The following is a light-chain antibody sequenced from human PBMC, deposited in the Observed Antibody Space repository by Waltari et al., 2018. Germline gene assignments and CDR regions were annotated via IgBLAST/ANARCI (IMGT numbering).Light chain of an antibody. CDR3: CSDAGGSTSVV. J-gene: IGLJ2*01. Sequence: QSALTQPASVSGSPGQSITISCTETSSDVGISDFVSWHQQHPGKAPKLIIYEGSKRSSGVSNRFSASTAGNTASLTISGLQPEDEADYYCCSDAGGSTSVVFGGGTKLTVL. V-gene: IGLV2-23*01. CDR2: EGS. CDR1: SSDVGISDF.